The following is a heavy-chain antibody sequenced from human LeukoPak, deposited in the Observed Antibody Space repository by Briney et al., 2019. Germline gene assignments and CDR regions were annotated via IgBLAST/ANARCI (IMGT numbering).Heavy chain of an antibody. CDR2: MSGSGDSI. CDR1: GFTFGDFY. V-gene: IGHV3-11*01. J-gene: IGHJ4*02. D-gene: IGHD6-13*01. CDR3: ARGRAAGLPFDY. Sequence: PGGSLRLSCAASGFTFGDFYMTWMRQAPGKGLECVSYMSGSGDSIHYADSLKGRFSISRDNTKNLLYLQMTGLRADDTAVYYCARGRAAGLPFDYWGQGTLVTVSS.